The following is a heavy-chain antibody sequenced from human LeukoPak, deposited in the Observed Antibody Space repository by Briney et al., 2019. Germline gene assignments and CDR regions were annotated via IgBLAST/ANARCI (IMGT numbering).Heavy chain of an antibody. D-gene: IGHD3-10*01. J-gene: IGHJ4*02. CDR2: TSSDLNVK. V-gene: IGHV3-30-3*01. Sequence: GGSLRLSCAASGFTFRNYVIHWVRHAPGTGLEWVAVTSSDLNVKLYADSVKGRFTISRDNSRSTLYLQMNSLRPEDTAIYYCAREGYYGSGSPPSLYFDYWGQGTRVTVSS. CDR3: AREGYYGSGSPPSLYFDY. CDR1: GFTFRNYV.